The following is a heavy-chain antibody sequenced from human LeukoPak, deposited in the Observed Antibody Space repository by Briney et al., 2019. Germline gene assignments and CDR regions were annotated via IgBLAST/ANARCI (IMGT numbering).Heavy chain of an antibody. D-gene: IGHD4-17*01. V-gene: IGHV3-7*01. CDR3: ARVGAVRLRQVFDY. CDR2: INQDGSEK. CDR1: GFTFSSYW. J-gene: IGHJ4*02. Sequence: GGSLRLSCAASGFTFSSYWMSWVRQAPGKGLEWVANINQDGSEKYYVDSVKGRFTISRDNAKNSLYLQMNSLRAEDTAVYYCARVGAVRLRQVFDYWGQGTLVTVSS.